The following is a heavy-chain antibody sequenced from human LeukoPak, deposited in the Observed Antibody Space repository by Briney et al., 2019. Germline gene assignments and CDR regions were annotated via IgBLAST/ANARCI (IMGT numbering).Heavy chain of an antibody. J-gene: IGHJ4*02. CDR1: GGSISSGDYY. V-gene: IGHV4-30-4*01. Sequence: PSQTLSLTCTVSGGSISSGDYYWSWIRQPPGKGLEWIGYIYYSGSTYYNPSFKSRVTISVDTSKNQFSLRLSSVTAADTAVYYCARDEVPGSGTSDYWGQGTLVTVSS. CDR3: ARDEVPGSGTSDY. CDR2: IYYSGST. D-gene: IGHD3-10*01.